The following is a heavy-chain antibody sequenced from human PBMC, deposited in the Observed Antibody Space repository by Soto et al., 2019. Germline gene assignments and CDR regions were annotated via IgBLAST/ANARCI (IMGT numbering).Heavy chain of an antibody. CDR2: ISHSGST. J-gene: IGHJ4*02. Sequence: PSETLSLTCAVSGDSITSRHWWNWVRQPPGKGLEWIGQISHSGSTNYNPSLTSRVTISVDKSKNHFSLKLTSVTAADTAVYYCAARHCWIGPWTDRRLDHWGQGTLVTVSS. V-gene: IGHV4-4*02. CDR1: GDSITSRHW. D-gene: IGHD3-3*02. CDR3: AARHCWIGPWTDRRLDH.